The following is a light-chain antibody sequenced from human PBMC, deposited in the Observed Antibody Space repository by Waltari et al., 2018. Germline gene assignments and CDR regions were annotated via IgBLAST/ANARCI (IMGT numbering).Light chain of an antibody. CDR3: QKYDRLPAT. Sequence: EIVLTPSPGTLSLSQGERGTLSCRASQSVNRFVAWYQQKPGQAPRLLIYGASTRATGIPDRFSGSGSGTDFSLTISRLEPEDFAVYYCQKYDRLPATFGQGTKVEIK. V-gene: IGKV3-20*01. CDR1: QSVNRF. CDR2: GAS. J-gene: IGKJ1*01.